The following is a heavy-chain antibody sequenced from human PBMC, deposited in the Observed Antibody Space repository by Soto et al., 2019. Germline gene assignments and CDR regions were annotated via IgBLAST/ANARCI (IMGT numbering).Heavy chain of an antibody. D-gene: IGHD2-8*02. Sequence: GESLKISCKGSGYKFATYWIAWVRQMPGRGLEWMGIIYPGESKTIYSPSFQGLVTISADTSLNTAYLQWDSLRASDTAIYYCARGFTGSAGRFDPWGQGTVVTVSS. V-gene: IGHV5-51*01. CDR3: ARGFTGSAGRFDP. CDR2: IYPGESKT. J-gene: IGHJ5*02. CDR1: GYKFATYW.